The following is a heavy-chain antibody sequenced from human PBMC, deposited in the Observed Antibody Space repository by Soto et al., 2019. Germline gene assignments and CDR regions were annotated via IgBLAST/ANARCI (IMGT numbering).Heavy chain of an antibody. CDR3: VLLRYFDWLDY. Sequence: VGSLRLSCAASVFTFSSYWMHWVRQAPGKGLVWVSRINSDGSSTSYADSVKGRFTISRNNAKNTLYLQMNSLRAEDTAVYYCVLLRYFDWLDYWGQGTLVTVSS. CDR1: VFTFSSYW. J-gene: IGHJ4*02. V-gene: IGHV3-74*01. D-gene: IGHD3-9*01. CDR2: INSDGSST.